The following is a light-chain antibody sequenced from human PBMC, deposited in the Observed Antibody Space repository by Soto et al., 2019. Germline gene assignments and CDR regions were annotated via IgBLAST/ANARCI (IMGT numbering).Light chain of an antibody. CDR3: QHFGSSPPVI. CDR1: QSVNNN. V-gene: IGKV3-15*01. Sequence: EIVMTQSPVTLSVSPGERATLSCTASQSVNNNVAWYQQKPGHTPRLLIYSASIGATGTPARFSGSGSGSDFTLTISSLQSEDFAVYFCQHFGSSPPVIFGQGTRLEIK. CDR2: SAS. J-gene: IGKJ5*01.